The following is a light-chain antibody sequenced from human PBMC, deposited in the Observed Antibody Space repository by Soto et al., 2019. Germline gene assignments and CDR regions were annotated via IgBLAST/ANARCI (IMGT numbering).Light chain of an antibody. CDR1: QSVGGSY. CDR2: GTS. Sequence: EIVLTQPPGTLSLSPGERATLSCRASQSVGGSYLAWYQQNPGQAPRLLIYGTSSRATGIPGRFSSSGSGTDFTLTNSRLEPKDFAVYSSQQYGSSTRTFGQGTKVDI. J-gene: IGKJ1*01. V-gene: IGKV3-20*01. CDR3: QQYGSSTRT.